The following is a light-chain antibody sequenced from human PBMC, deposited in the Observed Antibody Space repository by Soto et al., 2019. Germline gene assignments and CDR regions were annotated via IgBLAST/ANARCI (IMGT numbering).Light chain of an antibody. CDR1: QSVSSN. CDR2: GAS. Sequence: EIVMTQSPATLSVSPGERATLSCRASQSVSSNLAWYQQKPGQAPRLLIYGASTRATGIPARFSGSGSGTAFPLTISSLQSEDFAVYYCQQYNNWPPRTFGQGTKVEIK. CDR3: QQYNNWPPRT. V-gene: IGKV3-15*01. J-gene: IGKJ1*01.